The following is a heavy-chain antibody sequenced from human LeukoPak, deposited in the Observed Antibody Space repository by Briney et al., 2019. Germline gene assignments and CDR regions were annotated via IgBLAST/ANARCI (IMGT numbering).Heavy chain of an antibody. Sequence: PGRSLRLSCAASGFTYSGYGMHWVRQAPGKGLEWVAVIWYDGSNKYYADSVKGRFTISRDNSKNTLYLQLNSLRAEDTAVYFCARGWQQLIPDYWGQGTLVTVSS. D-gene: IGHD3-16*01. V-gene: IGHV3-33*01. J-gene: IGHJ4*02. CDR2: IWYDGSNK. CDR1: GFTYSGYG. CDR3: ARGWQQLIPDY.